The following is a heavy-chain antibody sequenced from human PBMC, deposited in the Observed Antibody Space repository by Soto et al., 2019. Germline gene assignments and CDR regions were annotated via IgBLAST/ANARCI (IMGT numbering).Heavy chain of an antibody. CDR3: VGCGYSGYDRERGLASTVVYFDY. V-gene: IGHV3-23*01. Sequence: GGSLRLSCAASGFTFSSYAMSWVRQAPGKGLEWVSAISGSGGSTIYYADSVKGRFTISRDNAKNSLYLQMNSLRAEDTAVYYCVGCGYSGYDRERGLASTVVYFDYWGQGTLVTVSS. CDR1: GFTFSSYA. J-gene: IGHJ4*02. CDR2: ISGSGGSTI. D-gene: IGHD5-12*01.